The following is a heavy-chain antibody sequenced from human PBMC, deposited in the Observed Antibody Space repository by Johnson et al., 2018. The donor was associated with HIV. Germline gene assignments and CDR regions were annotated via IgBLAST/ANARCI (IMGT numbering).Heavy chain of an antibody. J-gene: IGHJ3*02. D-gene: IGHD6-13*01. CDR2: ISYDGSNK. CDR1: GFSFSNYA. CDR3: ARDTEYSSNWYAFDI. Sequence: HVQLVESGGGVVQPGRSLRLSCAASGFSFSNYAMHWVRQAPGKGLEWVAFISYDGSNKYYADSVKGRFTISKDNSKNTLYLQVKSLRAEDTAVYYCARDTEYSSNWYAFDIWGQGTMVTVSS. V-gene: IGHV3-30-3*01.